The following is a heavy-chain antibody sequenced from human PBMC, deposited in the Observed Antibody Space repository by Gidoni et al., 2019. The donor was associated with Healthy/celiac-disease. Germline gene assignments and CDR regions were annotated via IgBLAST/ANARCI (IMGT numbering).Heavy chain of an antibody. CDR3: ARVKWFGELGAFDI. CDR2: INHSGST. J-gene: IGHJ3*02. CDR1: GWSFSGYY. Sequence: QVQLHQWGAGLLKPSEPLSLTCAVYGWSFSGYYWSWLRQPPGKVLEWIGEINHSGSTNYNPSLKSRVTISVDTSKNQFSLKLSSVTAADTAVYYCARVKWFGELGAFDIWGQGTMVTVSS. V-gene: IGHV4-34*01. D-gene: IGHD3-10*01.